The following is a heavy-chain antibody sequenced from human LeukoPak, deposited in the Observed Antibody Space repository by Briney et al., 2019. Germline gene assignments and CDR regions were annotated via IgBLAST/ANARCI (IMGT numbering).Heavy chain of an antibody. D-gene: IGHD3-10*01. J-gene: IGHJ5*02. V-gene: IGHV3-21*01. CDR3: ARDYGSGSYPYWFDP. Sequence: GGSLRLSCAASGFTFSSYSMNWVRQAPGKGLEWVSSISSSSSYIYYADSVKGRFTISRDNAKNSPYLQMNSLRAEDTAVYYCARDYGSGSYPYWFDPWGQGTLVTVSS. CDR1: GFTFSSYS. CDR2: ISSSSSYI.